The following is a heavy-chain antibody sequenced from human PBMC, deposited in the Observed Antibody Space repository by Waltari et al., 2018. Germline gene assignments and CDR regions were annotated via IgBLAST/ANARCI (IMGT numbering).Heavy chain of an antibody. V-gene: IGHV4-4*07. CDR2: MFASGDT. J-gene: IGHJ2*01. CDR3: ARDFSGNWLVFFDL. D-gene: IGHD6-19*01. CDR1: GASINSYY. Sequence: QVQLQESGPGLVKPSETLSLTCTVSGASINSYYWSWIRQPAGKGLEWIGRMFASGDTNYNPALNGRVTMSLDTSKNQVSLTLTSVTAADTAVYSCARDFSGNWLVFFDLWGRGTLVTVAS.